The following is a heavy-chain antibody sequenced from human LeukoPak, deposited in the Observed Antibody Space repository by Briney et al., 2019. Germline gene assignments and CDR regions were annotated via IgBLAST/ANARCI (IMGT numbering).Heavy chain of an antibody. CDR1: GGSISSYY. J-gene: IGHJ4*02. Sequence: PSETLSLTCTVSGGSISSYYWSWIRQPPGKGLEWSGYIYYSGSTNYNPSLKSRVTISVDTSKNQFSLKLSSVTAADTAVYYCARLSSRREYYDSSGIPEVFDYWGQGTLVTVSS. D-gene: IGHD3-22*01. CDR3: ARLSSRREYYDSSGIPEVFDY. CDR2: IYYSGST. V-gene: IGHV4-59*08.